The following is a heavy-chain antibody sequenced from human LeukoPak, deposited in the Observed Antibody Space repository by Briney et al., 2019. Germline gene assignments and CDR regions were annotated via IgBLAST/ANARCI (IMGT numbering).Heavy chain of an antibody. D-gene: IGHD3-3*01. V-gene: IGHV4-4*07. Sequence: PSETLSLTCTVSGGSISSYYWSWIRQPAGKGLEWIGRIYTSGSTNYNPSLKSRVTMSVDTSKNQFSLKLSSVTAADTAVYYCARGNDYYGSSDNTNWFDPWGQGSLVTVSS. CDR2: IYTSGST. J-gene: IGHJ5*02. CDR1: GGSISSYY. CDR3: ARGNDYYGSSDNTNWFDP.